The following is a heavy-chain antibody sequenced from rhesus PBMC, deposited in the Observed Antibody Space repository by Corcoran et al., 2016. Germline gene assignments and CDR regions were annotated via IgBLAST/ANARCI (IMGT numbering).Heavy chain of an antibody. V-gene: IGHV3-118*01. CDR2: IKSKSNNYEI. CDR1: GFTFSSSA. Sequence: EVQLVESGGGLVQPGGSLRLSCAASGFTFSSSAMHWVRQASGKGLEWVVRIKSKSNNYEIGYAASVKGRFTISRDDSKNTAYLQMNSLKTEDTAVYYCARGFSGSYPYYYGLDSWGQGVVVTVSS. D-gene: IGHD3-16*01. J-gene: IGHJ6*01. CDR3: ARGFSGSYPYYYGLDS.